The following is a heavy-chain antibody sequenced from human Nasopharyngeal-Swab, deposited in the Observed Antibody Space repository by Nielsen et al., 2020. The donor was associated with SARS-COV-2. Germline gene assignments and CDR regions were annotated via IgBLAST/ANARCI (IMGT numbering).Heavy chain of an antibody. V-gene: IGHV3-74*01. CDR2: IDTDGTIT. CDR3: ARDVGGRDNY. CDR1: GFTFSTYW. Sequence: GESLKISCAASGFTFSTYWMHWVRQPPGKGLLWVSRIDTDGTITDYADSVKGRFTISRDNAKNTLYLRMNSLRAEDTAVYYCARDVGGRDNYWGQGALVTVSS. J-gene: IGHJ4*02. D-gene: IGHD2-15*01.